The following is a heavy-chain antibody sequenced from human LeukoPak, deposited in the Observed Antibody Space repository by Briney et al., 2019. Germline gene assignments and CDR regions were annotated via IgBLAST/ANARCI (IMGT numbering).Heavy chain of an antibody. D-gene: IGHD3-3*01. V-gene: IGHV3-21*01. CDR1: GFTFSSYS. Sequence: GGSLRLSCAASGFTFSSYSMNWVRQAPGQGLEWVSSISSSSSYIYYADSVKGRFTISRDNAKNSLYLQMNSLRAEDTAVYYCAKANFWSGYYTEDYWGQGTLVTVSS. CDR3: AKANFWSGYYTEDY. CDR2: ISSSSSYI. J-gene: IGHJ4*02.